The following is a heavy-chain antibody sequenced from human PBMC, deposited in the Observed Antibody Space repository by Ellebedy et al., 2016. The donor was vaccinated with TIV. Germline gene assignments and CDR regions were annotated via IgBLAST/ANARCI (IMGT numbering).Heavy chain of an antibody. CDR2: ISTSSSVI. V-gene: IGHV3-48*02. CDR3: ARDKESAIPTGYAGWFDP. D-gene: IGHD2-21*01. J-gene: IGHJ5*02. CDR1: GFTLRTYG. Sequence: PGGSLRPSCVASGFTLRTYGMHWLRQTPEKGLEWLSYISTSSSVIYYADSVKGRFTISRDNAENSLYLQLNSLRYEDTAVYYCARDKESAIPTGYAGWFDPWGQGALVTVSS.